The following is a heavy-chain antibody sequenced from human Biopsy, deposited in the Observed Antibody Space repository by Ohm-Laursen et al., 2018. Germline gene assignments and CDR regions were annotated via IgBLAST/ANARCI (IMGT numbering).Heavy chain of an antibody. CDR2: IFYDGSNT. Sequence: SLRLSCSASGLTFSRYSMHWVRQAPGKGLEWVAFIFYDGSNTYYADSVKGRFTISRDNSRDTLYLQMSSLRAEDTAVYYCARLNSGTYDASDLWGQGTMVIVSS. V-gene: IGHV3-30*03. CDR1: GLTFSRYS. CDR3: ARLNSGTYDASDL. D-gene: IGHD1-26*01. J-gene: IGHJ3*01.